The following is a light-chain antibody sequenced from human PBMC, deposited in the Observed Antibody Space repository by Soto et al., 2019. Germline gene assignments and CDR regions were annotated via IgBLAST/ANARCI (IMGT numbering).Light chain of an antibody. Sequence: DIQMTQSPSSVSASVGDRVTITCRASQGVSTWLAWYQQKPGKAPNLLIYTAYSLQSGVPSRFSGSGSGTDFTLTIHGLQPEDFATYYCQQDASFPLTLGQGTRLETK. J-gene: IGKJ5*01. CDR2: TAY. V-gene: IGKV1-12*01. CDR3: QQDASFPLT. CDR1: QGVSTW.